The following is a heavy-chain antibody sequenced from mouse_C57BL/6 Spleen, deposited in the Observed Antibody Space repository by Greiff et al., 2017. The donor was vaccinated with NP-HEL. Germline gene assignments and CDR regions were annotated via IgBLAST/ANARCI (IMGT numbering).Heavy chain of an antibody. J-gene: IGHJ1*03. Sequence: EVQGVESGGGLVQPGGSLKLSCAASGFTFSDYGMAWVRQAPRKGPEWVAFISNLAYSIYYADTVTGRFTISRENAKNTLYLEMSSLRSEDTAMYYCARGTGFWYFDVWGTGTTVTVSS. V-gene: IGHV5-15*01. CDR2: ISNLAYSI. CDR1: GFTFSDYG. D-gene: IGHD2-2*01. CDR3: ARGTGFWYFDV.